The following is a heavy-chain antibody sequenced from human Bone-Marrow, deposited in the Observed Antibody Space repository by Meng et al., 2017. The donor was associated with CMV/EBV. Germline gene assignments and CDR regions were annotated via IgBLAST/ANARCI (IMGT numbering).Heavy chain of an antibody. CDR2: MNPNSGNT. V-gene: IGHV1-8*01. Sequence: VSCKASGYTFTSYDINWVRQATGQGLEWMGWMNPNSGNTGYLQKFQDRVTMTRNTSISTAYMELSSLTSEDTAIYYCARFASGSSTNWGQGTLVTVSS. CDR3: ARFASGSSTN. J-gene: IGHJ4*02. CDR1: GYTFTSYD. D-gene: IGHD3-10*01.